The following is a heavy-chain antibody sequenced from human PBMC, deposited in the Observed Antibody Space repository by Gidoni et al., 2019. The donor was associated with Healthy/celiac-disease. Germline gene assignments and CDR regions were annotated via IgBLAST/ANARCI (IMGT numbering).Heavy chain of an antibody. J-gene: IGHJ4*02. CDR3: VVTAVGATPLDY. D-gene: IGHD1-26*01. CDR2: ISSSSSYI. CDR1: GFTFSSYS. Sequence: EVQLVESGGGLVKPGGSLRLSCAASGFTFSSYSMNWVRQAPGKGLEWVSSISSSSSYIYYADSVKGRFTISRDNAKNSLYLQMNSLRAEDTAVYYCVVTAVGATPLDYWGQGTLVTVSS. V-gene: IGHV3-21*01.